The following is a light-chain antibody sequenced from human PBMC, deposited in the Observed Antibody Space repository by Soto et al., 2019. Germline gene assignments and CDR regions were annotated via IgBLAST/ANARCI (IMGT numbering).Light chain of an antibody. CDR1: QTLVHSGGIAY. Sequence: DLVMTHSPPSLPVTLGQTASLSCRTYQTLVHSGGIAYFSWFQQRPGRSPRRLIYKVSNRDSGVPARFSGSGSGTDFALKISRVEAEDVGVYYCMQGTHWPITFGQGTRLEIK. CDR3: MQGTHWPIT. J-gene: IGKJ5*01. V-gene: IGKV2-30*02. CDR2: KVS.